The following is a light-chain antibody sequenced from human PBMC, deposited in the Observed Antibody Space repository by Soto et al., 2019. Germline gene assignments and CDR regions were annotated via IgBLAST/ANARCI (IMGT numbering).Light chain of an antibody. J-gene: IGKJ1*01. V-gene: IGKV3-15*01. CDR1: QSVSSY. Sequence: EIVLTQSPATLSLSPGERATLSCRASQSVSSYLAWYQQKPGQAPRLLIYGASTRATGIPARFSGSGSGTEFILTITSLQSEDFAVYYCQQYNNWPRWTFGQGTKVDI. CDR3: QQYNNWPRWT. CDR2: GAS.